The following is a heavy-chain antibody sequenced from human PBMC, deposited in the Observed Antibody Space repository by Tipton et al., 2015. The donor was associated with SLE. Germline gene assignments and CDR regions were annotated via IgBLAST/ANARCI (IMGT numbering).Heavy chain of an antibody. CDR1: GGSISSHY. J-gene: IGHJ4*02. CDR3: ARVTHSSSWVPYYFDY. D-gene: IGHD6-13*01. V-gene: IGHV4-4*08. CDR2: IYTSGST. Sequence: TLSLTCTVSGGSISSHYWSWIRQPPGKGLEWIGRIYTSGSTNYNPSLKSRVTISVDTSKNQFSLKLSSVTAADTAVYYCARVTHSSSWVPYYFDYWGQGTLVTVSS.